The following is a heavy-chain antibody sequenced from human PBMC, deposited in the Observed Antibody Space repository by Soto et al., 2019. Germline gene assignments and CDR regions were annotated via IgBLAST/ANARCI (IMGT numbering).Heavy chain of an antibody. D-gene: IGHD1-1*01. CDR3: AKDSHWSLDY. V-gene: IGHV3-9*01. Sequence: EVQLVESGGNLVQPGRSLRLSCATYGFTFNDYAMHWVRQAPGKGLEWVSSINENSGSLDYADSVRGRFTISRDNAKNSVYLQMNSLRTEDTALYYCAKDSHWSLDYWGQGTLVTVSS. CDR2: INENSGSL. CDR1: GFTFNDYA. J-gene: IGHJ4*02.